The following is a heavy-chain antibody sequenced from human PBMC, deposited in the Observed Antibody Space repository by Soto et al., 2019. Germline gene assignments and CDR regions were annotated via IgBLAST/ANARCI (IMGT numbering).Heavy chain of an antibody. V-gene: IGHV5-51*01. D-gene: IGHD3-22*01. J-gene: IGHJ4*02. Sequence: GESLKISCKGSGYSFTSYWIGWVRQMPGKGLEWMGIIYPGDSDTRYSPSFQGQVTISADKSISTAYLQWSSLKASDTAMYYCARSPSPTYYCDSSGLDYWGQGTLVTVS. CDR2: IYPGDSDT. CDR1: GYSFTSYW. CDR3: ARSPSPTYYCDSSGLDY.